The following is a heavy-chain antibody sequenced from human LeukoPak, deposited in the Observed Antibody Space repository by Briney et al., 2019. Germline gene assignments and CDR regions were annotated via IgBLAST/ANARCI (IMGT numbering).Heavy chain of an antibody. CDR3: AKGGGTESFYYYYYMDV. V-gene: IGHV3-23*01. Sequence: GGSLRLSCAASGFTFSSYAMSWVRQAPGKGLEWVSAISGSGGSTYYADSVKGRFTISRDNSKNTLYLQMNSLRAEDTAVYYCAKGGGTESFYYYYYMDVWGKGTTVTVSS. J-gene: IGHJ6*03. D-gene: IGHD2-15*01. CDR2: ISGSGGST. CDR1: GFTFSSYA.